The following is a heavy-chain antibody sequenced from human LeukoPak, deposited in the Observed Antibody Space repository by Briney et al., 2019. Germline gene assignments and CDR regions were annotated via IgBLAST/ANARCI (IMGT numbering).Heavy chain of an antibody. D-gene: IGHD3-22*01. CDR2: INPSGGST. CDR3: AGPNTRYYDSGGYSSNFDY. CDR1: GYTFTSYY. V-gene: IGHV1-46*01. Sequence: GASVKVSCKASGYTFTSYYMHWVRQAPGQGLEWMGIINPSGGSTSYAQKFQGRVTMTRDTSTSTVYMELSSLRSEDTAVYYCAGPNTRYYDSGGYSSNFDYWGQGTLVTVSS. J-gene: IGHJ4*02.